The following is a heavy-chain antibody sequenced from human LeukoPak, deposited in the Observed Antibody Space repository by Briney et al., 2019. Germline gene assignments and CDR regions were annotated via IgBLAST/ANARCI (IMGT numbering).Heavy chain of an antibody. D-gene: IGHD6-19*01. V-gene: IGHV3-30-3*01. J-gene: IGHJ6*02. CDR2: ISYDGSNK. Sequence: GGSLRLSCAASGFTFSSYAMSWVRQAPGKGLEWVAVISYDGSNKYYADSVKGRFTISRDNSKNTLYLQMNSLRAEDTAVYYCARVYLPAMYSSGSYYGMDVWGQGTTVTVSS. CDR3: ARVYLPAMYSSGSYYGMDV. CDR1: GFTFSSYA.